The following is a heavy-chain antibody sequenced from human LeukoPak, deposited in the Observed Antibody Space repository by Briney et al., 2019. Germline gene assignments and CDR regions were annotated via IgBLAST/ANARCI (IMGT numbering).Heavy chain of an antibody. CDR1: GFTFDDYA. J-gene: IGHJ6*02. D-gene: IGHD6-19*01. CDR2: VSWKSGYI. Sequence: LRLSCAASGFTFDDYAMHWVRQAPGKGLEWVSGVSWKSGYIGYADSVKGRFTISRDDAKNSLHLQMNSLRAEDTALYYCAKDKSSGPVSRGRDVWGQGTTVTVSS. V-gene: IGHV3-9*01. CDR3: AKDKSSGPVSRGRDV.